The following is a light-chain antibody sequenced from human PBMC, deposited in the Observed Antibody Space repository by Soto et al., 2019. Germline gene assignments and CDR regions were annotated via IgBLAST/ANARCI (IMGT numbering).Light chain of an antibody. CDR2: GAS. Sequence: EVVLTQSPGPLSLSPGERATLSCRTSQSVTSSYLAWYQQKPGQAPRLLIYGASTRATGIPDRFFGSGSGTDFTLTISRLEPEDFAVYYCQQYGNSPFTFGPGTKVDVK. CDR1: QSVTSSY. V-gene: IGKV3-20*01. J-gene: IGKJ3*01. CDR3: QQYGNSPFT.